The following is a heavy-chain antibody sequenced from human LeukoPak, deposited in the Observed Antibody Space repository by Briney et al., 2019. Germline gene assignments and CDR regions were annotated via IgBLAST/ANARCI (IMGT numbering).Heavy chain of an antibody. J-gene: IGHJ4*02. CDR2: ISWDGTT. CDR3: VKDLSFESSAHVFEY. V-gene: IGHV3-43*01. Sequence: GGSLRLSCAASGFTFEDYTMHWVRQAPGKTLEWVSLISWDGTTYYTDSVKGRFTMSRDNIKNSLYLQMDTLRSEDTAFYYCVKDLSFESSAHVFEYWGQGTLVTVSS. D-gene: IGHD6-19*01. CDR1: GFTFEDYT.